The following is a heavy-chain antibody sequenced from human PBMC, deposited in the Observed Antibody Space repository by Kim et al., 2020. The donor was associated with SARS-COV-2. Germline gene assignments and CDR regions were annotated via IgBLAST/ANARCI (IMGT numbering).Heavy chain of an antibody. CDR1: GFSFSSYA. V-gene: IGHV3-23*01. Sequence: GGSLRLSCAASGFSFSSYAMAWVRQAPGKGLEWLSLVFASGNNTYYADSVKGRFTMSRDNSKNTLSLQMNSLRADETAVYYCAKLQYSYGYAADYWGQGTLVTVS. CDR2: VFASGNNT. CDR3: AKLQYSYGYAADY. J-gene: IGHJ4*02. D-gene: IGHD5-18*01.